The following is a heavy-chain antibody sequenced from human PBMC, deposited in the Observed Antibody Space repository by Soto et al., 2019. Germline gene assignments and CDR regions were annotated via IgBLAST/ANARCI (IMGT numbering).Heavy chain of an antibody. CDR3: ARGRGPSTKYCSGGSCYYFDY. V-gene: IGHV4-34*01. Sequence: SETMSLTCAVYGGSFSGYYWSWIRQPPGKGLEWIGEINHSGSTNYNPSLKSRVTISVDTSKNQFSLKLSSVTAADTAVYYCARGRGPSTKYCSGGSCYYFDYWGQGTLVTVSS. CDR2: INHSGST. D-gene: IGHD2-15*01. J-gene: IGHJ4*02. CDR1: GGSFSGYY.